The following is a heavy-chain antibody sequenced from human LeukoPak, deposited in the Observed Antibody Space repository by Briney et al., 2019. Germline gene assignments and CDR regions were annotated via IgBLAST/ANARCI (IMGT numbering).Heavy chain of an antibody. V-gene: IGHV3-66*01. Sequence: PGGSLRLSCAASGFTLSSNYMTLVRQGPGKGLEWVSVIYSGGSTNYADSVKGRFTISRDSSKNTLYLQMNRLTAEDTAVYYCARGYSSGWYDPYYFDYWGQGTLVTVSS. D-gene: IGHD6-19*01. CDR3: ARGYSSGWYDPYYFDY. J-gene: IGHJ4*02. CDR1: GFTLSSNY. CDR2: IYSGGST.